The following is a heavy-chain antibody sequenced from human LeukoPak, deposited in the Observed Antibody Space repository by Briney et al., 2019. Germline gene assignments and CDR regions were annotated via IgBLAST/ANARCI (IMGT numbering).Heavy chain of an antibody. CDR1: GFTFSSYW. Sequence: PGGSLRLSCAASGFTFSSYWMHWVRQAPGRGLVWVSRISSDGASTKYADSEKGRFTISRDNAKNTLFVQMNSLRAEDTAVYYCARDRKARYVYDSSAYYSNYMDVWGKGTTVTISS. J-gene: IGHJ6*03. CDR3: ARDRKARYVYDSSAYYSNYMDV. D-gene: IGHD3-22*01. CDR2: ISSDGAST. V-gene: IGHV3-74*03.